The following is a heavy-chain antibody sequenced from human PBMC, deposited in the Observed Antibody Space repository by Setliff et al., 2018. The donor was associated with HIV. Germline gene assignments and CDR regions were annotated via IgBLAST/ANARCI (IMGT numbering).Heavy chain of an antibody. CDR1: GGSISSSSYY. CDR3: ARAGNWNRSFDY. V-gene: IGHV4-39*01. D-gene: IGHD1-1*01. Sequence: SETLSLTCTVSGGSISSSSYYWGWIRQPPGKGLEWIGSIYYSGATYYNPSLKSRVTLSVDTSNNQFSLKLSSVTAADTAVYYCARAGNWNRSFDYWGQGTLVTVSS. J-gene: IGHJ4*02. CDR2: IYYSGAT.